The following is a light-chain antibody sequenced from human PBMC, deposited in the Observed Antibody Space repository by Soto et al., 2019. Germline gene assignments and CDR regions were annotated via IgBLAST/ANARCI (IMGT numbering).Light chain of an antibody. J-gene: IGKJ1*01. CDR3: QQYGSSGT. V-gene: IGKV1-39*01. CDR2: VAS. Sequence: DIQMTQSPSSLSASVGDRVTITCRASQSISTSLNWYQQKPGKAPKFLIYVASSLQSGVPSRFSGGGSGTDFTLTISSLQPEDFAVYYCQQYGSSGTFGQGTKVEIK. CDR1: QSISTS.